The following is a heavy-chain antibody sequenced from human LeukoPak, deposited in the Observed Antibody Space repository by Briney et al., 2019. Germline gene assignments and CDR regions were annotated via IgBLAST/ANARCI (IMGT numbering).Heavy chain of an antibody. CDR2: INHSGST. D-gene: IGHD2-15*01. V-gene: IGHV4-34*01. CDR1: GGSFSGYY. CDR3: AIHQGYCSGGSCAGFDY. J-gene: IGHJ4*02. Sequence: SETLSLTCAVNGGSFSGYYWSWIRQPPGKGLEWIGEINHSGSTNYNPSLKSRVTISVDTSKNQFSLKLSSVTAADTAVYYCAIHQGYCSGGSCAGFDYWGQGTLVTVSS.